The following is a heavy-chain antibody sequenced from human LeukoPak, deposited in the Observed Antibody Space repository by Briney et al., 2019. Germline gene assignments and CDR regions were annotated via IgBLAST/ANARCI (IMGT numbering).Heavy chain of an antibody. Sequence: PRGSLRLSCAASGFTFSSYGMHWVRQAPGKGLEWVAVIRYDGSNKYYGDSVKGRFTISRDNSKNTLYLQRNSLRTEDTDVYYCAKDVNVLDHWGQGTLVTVSS. CDR3: AKDVNVLDH. CDR1: GFTFSSYG. J-gene: IGHJ4*02. V-gene: IGHV3-30*02. CDR2: IRYDGSNK.